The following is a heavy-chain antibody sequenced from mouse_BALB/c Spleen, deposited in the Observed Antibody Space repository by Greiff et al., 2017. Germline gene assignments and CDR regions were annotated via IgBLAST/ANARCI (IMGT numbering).Heavy chain of an antibody. Sequence: EVQLQQSGAELVRPGASVKLSCTASGFNIKDYYMHWVKQRPEQGLEWIGWIDPENGDTEYAPKFQGKATMTADTSSNTAYLQLSSLTSEDTAVYYCNAFDYDFAYWGQGTLVTVSA. V-gene: IGHV14-4*02. D-gene: IGHD2-4*01. CDR3: NAFDYDFAY. CDR1: GFNIKDYY. J-gene: IGHJ3*01. CDR2: IDPENGDT.